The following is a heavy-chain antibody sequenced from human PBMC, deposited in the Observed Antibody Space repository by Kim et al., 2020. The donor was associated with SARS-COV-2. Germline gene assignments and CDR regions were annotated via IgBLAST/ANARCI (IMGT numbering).Heavy chain of an antibody. CDR2: ISYSGST. Sequence: SETLSLTCTVSGGSISSGDYYWSWIRQHPGKGLEWIGYISYSGSTSFHPSLKSRLTISVDTSKNQFSLKLSSVTAADTAVYYCARVMVRGIMRFYFDYWG. CDR1: GGSISSGDYY. D-gene: IGHD3-10*01. V-gene: IGHV4-31*03. J-gene: IGHJ4*01. CDR3: ARVMVRGIMRFYFDY.